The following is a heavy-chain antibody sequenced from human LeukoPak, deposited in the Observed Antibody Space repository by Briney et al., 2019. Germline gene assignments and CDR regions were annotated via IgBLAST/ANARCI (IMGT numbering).Heavy chain of an antibody. CDR2: ISGSGGST. CDR1: GFTFSSYA. V-gene: IGHV3-23*01. CDR3: AKDDYGSGSYPYYFDY. D-gene: IGHD3-10*01. Sequence: GGSLRLSCAASGFTFSSYAMSWVRQAPGKGLEWVSAISGSGGSTYYADSVKGRFTISRDNSKNTLYLQMNSLRAEDTAVYYCAKDDYGSGSYPYYFDYWGQGTLVTVSS. J-gene: IGHJ4*02.